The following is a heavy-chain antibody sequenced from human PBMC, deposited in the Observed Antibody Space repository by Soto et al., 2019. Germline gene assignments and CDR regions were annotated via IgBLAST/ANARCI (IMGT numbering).Heavy chain of an antibody. Sequence: SETLSLTCTVSGGSVSSGSYYWSWIRQPPGKGLEWIGYIYYSGSTNYNPSLKSRVTISVDTSKNQFSLKLSSVTAADTAVYYCAGDFNIVGATGYWGQGTLVTVSS. CDR3: AGDFNIVGATGY. J-gene: IGHJ4*02. CDR2: IYYSGST. D-gene: IGHD1-26*01. V-gene: IGHV4-61*01. CDR1: GGSVSSGSYY.